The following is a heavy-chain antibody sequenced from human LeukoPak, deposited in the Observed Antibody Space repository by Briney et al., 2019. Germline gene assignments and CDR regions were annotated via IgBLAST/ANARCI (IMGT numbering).Heavy chain of an antibody. CDR2: ISSRSSYI. J-gene: IGHJ3*02. Sequence: GGSLRLSCTASGFTFSSYSMNWVRQAPGTGLEWVSFISSRSSYIYYADSVKRRFTISRDNAKNSLYLQMNSLRDEDAAVYYCARDYPNAFDIWGQGTMVTVSS. CDR3: ARDYPNAFDI. CDR1: GFTFSSYS. V-gene: IGHV3-21*01.